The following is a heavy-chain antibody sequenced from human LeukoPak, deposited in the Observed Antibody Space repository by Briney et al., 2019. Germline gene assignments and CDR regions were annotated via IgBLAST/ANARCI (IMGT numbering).Heavy chain of an antibody. J-gene: IGHJ4*02. D-gene: IGHD2-2*01. CDR1: GGSISSGSYY. CDR2: IYTSGST. CDR3: ARGLGFYCSSTSCYVGALDY. V-gene: IGHV4-61*02. Sequence: SQTLSLTCTVSGGSISSGSYYWSWIRQPAGKGLEWIGRIYTSGSTNYNPSLKSRVTISVDTSKNQFSLKLSSVTAADTAVYYCARGLGFYCSSTSCYVGALDYWDQGTLVTVSS.